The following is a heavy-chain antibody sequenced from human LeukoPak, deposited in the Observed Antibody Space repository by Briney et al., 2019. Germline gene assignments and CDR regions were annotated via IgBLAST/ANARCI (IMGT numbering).Heavy chain of an antibody. D-gene: IGHD6-13*01. V-gene: IGHV1-18*01. Sequence: ASVKVSCKASGYTFTSYGISWVRQAPGQGLEWVGWISAYNGNTNYAQKLQGRVTMTTDTSTSTAYMELRSLRSDDTTVYYCARGRSSSWYARGAFDIWGQGTMVTVSS. CDR3: ARGRSSSWYARGAFDI. J-gene: IGHJ3*02. CDR2: ISAYNGNT. CDR1: GYTFTSYG.